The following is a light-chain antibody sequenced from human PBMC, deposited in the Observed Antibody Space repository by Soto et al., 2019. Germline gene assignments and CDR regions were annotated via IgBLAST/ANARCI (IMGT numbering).Light chain of an antibody. Sequence: DIQMTQSPSSLSASVGDRVTISCRASQSVNSYLSWYQHRPGEAPKLLIYAASNLQSGVPSRFSGSGSGTDFTLTISSLQPEYFATYSCQQNYNAPPTFGPGTKVEIK. V-gene: IGKV1-39*01. CDR1: QSVNSY. CDR2: AAS. CDR3: QQNYNAPPT. J-gene: IGKJ1*01.